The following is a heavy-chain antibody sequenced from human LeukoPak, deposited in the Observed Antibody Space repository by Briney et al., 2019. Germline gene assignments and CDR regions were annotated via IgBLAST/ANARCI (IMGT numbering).Heavy chain of an antibody. J-gene: IGHJ5*02. V-gene: IGHV4-30-2*01. CDR2: IYHSGST. Sequence: SETLSPTCAVSGGSISSGGYSWSWIRQPPGKGLEWIGYIYHSGSTYYNPSLKSRVTISVDRSKNQFSLKLSSVTAADTAVYYCARGAIAAAGNWFDPWGQGTLVTVSS. CDR1: GGSISSGGYS. CDR3: ARGAIAAAGNWFDP. D-gene: IGHD6-13*01.